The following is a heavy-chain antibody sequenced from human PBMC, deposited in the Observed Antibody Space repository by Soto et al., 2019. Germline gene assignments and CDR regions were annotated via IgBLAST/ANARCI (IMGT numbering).Heavy chain of an antibody. Sequence: QVQLVQSGAEVKKPGASVKVSCKASGYTFRSFGVSWVRQAPGQGPEWMGWISGYNGKTKYTQKVQGRVTMTTDTSKNTAYMELRSLRSDDTAVYYCAGDKMIDDFGLGSLDYWGQGTVVTVSS. CDR3: AGDKMIDDFGLGSLDY. J-gene: IGHJ4*02. V-gene: IGHV1-18*04. CDR2: ISGYNGKT. CDR1: GYTFRSFG. D-gene: IGHD3-10*01.